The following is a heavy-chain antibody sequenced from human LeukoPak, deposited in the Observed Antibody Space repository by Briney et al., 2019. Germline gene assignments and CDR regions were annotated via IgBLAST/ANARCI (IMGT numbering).Heavy chain of an antibody. D-gene: IGHD6-19*01. CDR3: ARVPPGYSSGWYGWFDP. CDR1: GYTFTSYA. CDR2: INAGNGNT. V-gene: IGHV1-3*01. J-gene: IGHJ5*02. Sequence: ASVKVSCKASGYTFTSYAMHWVRQAPGQRLEWMGWINAGNGNTKYSQKFQGRVTITRDTSASTAYMELSSLRSEDTAVYYCARVPPGYSSGWYGWFDPWGQETLVTVSS.